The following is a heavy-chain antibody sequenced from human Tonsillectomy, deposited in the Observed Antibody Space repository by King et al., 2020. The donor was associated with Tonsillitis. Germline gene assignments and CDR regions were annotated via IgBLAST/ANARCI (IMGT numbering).Heavy chain of an antibody. D-gene: IGHD5-24*01. Sequence: VQLVQSGAEVKKPGASVKVSCKASGYTFSSYGISWGRQAPGQGLEWMGWISAYNGNTNYAQKLPGRVTMTTDTSTSTAYMELRSLRSDDTAVYYCARDRDLRREMAWFDPWGQGTLVTVSS. J-gene: IGHJ5*02. V-gene: IGHV1-18*01. CDR1: GYTFSSYG. CDR2: ISAYNGNT. CDR3: ARDRDLRREMAWFDP.